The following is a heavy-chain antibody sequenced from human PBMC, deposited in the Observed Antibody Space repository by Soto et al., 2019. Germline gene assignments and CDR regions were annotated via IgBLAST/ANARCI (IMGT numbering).Heavy chain of an antibody. CDR2: IIPILGIQ. V-gene: IGHV1-69*08. CDR1: EGTFTNYS. D-gene: IGHD3-10*01. CDR3: ARDGYTGSYHQY. Sequence: QVQLVQSGAEVKKPGSSGRVSCKAPEGTFTNYSISWVRQAPGQGLEWMGKIIPILGIQKHAQKFQGRITIIADKSTSTAYMDLTSLRSDATAVYFCARDGYTGSYHQYWGQGTLVTVSS. J-gene: IGHJ4*02.